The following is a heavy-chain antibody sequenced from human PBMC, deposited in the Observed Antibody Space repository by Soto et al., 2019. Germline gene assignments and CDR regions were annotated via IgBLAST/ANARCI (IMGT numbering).Heavy chain of an antibody. V-gene: IGHV3-9*01. J-gene: IGHJ4*02. D-gene: IGHD5-12*01. CDR1: GFTFDDYA. CDR3: ARNRGYNLPFDY. Sequence: GGSLRLSCAASGFTFDDYAMHWVRQVPGKGLEWVSGITWNSGRIGYADSVKGRFTVSRDNAKNSLYLQMNSLRAEDTALYYCARNRGYNLPFDYWGQGTLVTAPQ. CDR2: ITWNSGRI.